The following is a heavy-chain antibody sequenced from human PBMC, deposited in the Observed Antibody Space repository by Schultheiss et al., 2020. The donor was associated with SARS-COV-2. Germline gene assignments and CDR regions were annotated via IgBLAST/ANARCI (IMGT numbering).Heavy chain of an antibody. CDR1: GFNFNTYW. Sequence: GESLKISCAASGFNFNTYWMSWVRQAPGKGLEWVANIRPGGDEKYYVDSVKGRFTISRDNAKNSLYLQMNSLRAEDTAVYYCARDRGSGWVIDYWGQGTLVTVSS. D-gene: IGHD6-19*01. V-gene: IGHV3-7*01. CDR2: IRPGGDEK. J-gene: IGHJ4*02. CDR3: ARDRGSGWVIDY.